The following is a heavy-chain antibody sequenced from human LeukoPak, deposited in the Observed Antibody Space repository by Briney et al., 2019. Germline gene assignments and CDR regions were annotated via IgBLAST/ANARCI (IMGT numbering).Heavy chain of an antibody. J-gene: IGHJ4*02. D-gene: IGHD3-16*01. Sequence: GGSLRLSCAASGFTVSSNYMSWVRQAPGKGLEWVSVIYSGGSTYYAGSVKGRFTISRDNSKNTLYLQMNSLRAEDTTVYYCAREAGGTYVDYWGQETLVSVSS. CDR2: IYSGGST. CDR1: GFTVSSNY. CDR3: AREAGGTYVDY. V-gene: IGHV3-53*01.